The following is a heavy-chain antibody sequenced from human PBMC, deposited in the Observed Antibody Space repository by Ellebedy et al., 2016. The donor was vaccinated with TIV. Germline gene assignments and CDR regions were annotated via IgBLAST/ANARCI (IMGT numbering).Heavy chain of an antibody. V-gene: IGHV1-18*01. CDR3: AIGFLIRYLHWLPPQPYYFDY. J-gene: IGHJ4*02. Sequence: AASVKVSCKASGYTFTSYGVSWARQAPGQGLEWMGWISAYSGSTNYAQQLQGRVTMTTDTSTSTAYMELRSLRSDDTAIYCCAIGFLIRYLHWLPPQPYYFDYWGQGTLVTVSP. CDR1: GYTFTSYG. D-gene: IGHD3-9*01. CDR2: ISAYSGST.